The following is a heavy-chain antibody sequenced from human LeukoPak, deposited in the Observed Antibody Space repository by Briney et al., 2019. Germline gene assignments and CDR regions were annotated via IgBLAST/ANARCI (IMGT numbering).Heavy chain of an antibody. D-gene: IGHD5-18*01. J-gene: IGHJ4*02. CDR3: AKDRKYTASGWYYFDS. Sequence: GGSLRLSCAASGFTFSSYAMSWVRQAPGKGLEWVSAISGSGGSTYYADSVKGRFTISRGNSKNTLYLQMNSLRAEDTAVYYCAKDRKYTASGWYYFDSWGQGTLVTVSP. V-gene: IGHV3-23*01. CDR2: ISGSGGST. CDR1: GFTFSSYA.